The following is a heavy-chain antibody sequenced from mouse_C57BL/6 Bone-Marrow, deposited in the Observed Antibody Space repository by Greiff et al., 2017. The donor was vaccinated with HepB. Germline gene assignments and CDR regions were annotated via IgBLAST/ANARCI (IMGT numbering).Heavy chain of an antibody. J-gene: IGHJ2*01. CDR1: GYTFTSYG. CDR3: ARANYYGSSFYFDY. Sequence: QVQLQQSGAELARPGASVKLSCKASGYTFTSYGISWVKQRTGQGLEWIGEIYPRSGNTYYNEKFKGKATLTADKSSSTAYMELRSLTSEDSAVYFCARANYYGSSFYFDYWGQGTTLTVSS. V-gene: IGHV1-81*01. D-gene: IGHD1-1*01. CDR2: IYPRSGNT.